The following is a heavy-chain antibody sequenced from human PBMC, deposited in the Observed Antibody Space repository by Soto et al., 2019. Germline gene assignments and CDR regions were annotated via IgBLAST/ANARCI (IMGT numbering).Heavy chain of an antibody. J-gene: IGHJ6*02. CDR1: GFTFSSYA. Sequence: GGSLRLSCAASGFTFSSYAMSWVRQASGKGLEWVSAISGSGGSTYYADSVKGRFTISRDNSKNTLYLQMNSLRAEDTAVYYCAKELELREGYYYYGMDVWGQGTTVAVSS. CDR3: AKELELREGYYYYGMDV. CDR2: ISGSGGST. D-gene: IGHD1-7*01. V-gene: IGHV3-23*01.